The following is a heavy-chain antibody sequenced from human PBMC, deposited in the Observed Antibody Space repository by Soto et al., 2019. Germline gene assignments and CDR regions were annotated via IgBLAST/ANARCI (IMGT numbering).Heavy chain of an antibody. Sequence: GGSLRLSCAASGFTFSSYSMNWFRRAPGKGLEWVPNISSSGSTIYYADSVKGRFTISRDNAKNSLYLQMNSLRAEDTAVYYCASPQRREVVPAAIDDAFDIWGQGTMVTVSS. CDR3: ASPQRREVVPAAIDDAFDI. CDR1: GFTFSSYS. CDR2: ISSSGSTI. D-gene: IGHD2-2*01. V-gene: IGHV3-48*04. J-gene: IGHJ3*02.